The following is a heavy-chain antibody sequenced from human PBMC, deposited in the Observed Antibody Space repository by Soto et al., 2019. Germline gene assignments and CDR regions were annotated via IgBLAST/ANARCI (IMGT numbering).Heavy chain of an antibody. CDR2: IYYSGNT. D-gene: IGHD3-16*01. J-gene: IGHJ4*02. V-gene: IGHV4-30-4*01. CDR3: AREGGESSDGLYYFDS. CDR1: GGSTSSDDY. Sequence: LSETLSLTCTVSGGSTSSDDYWSCIRQPPGKGLEWIGHIYYSGNTDYNPSLKSRLAISIDTSKNQFSLKPSSVTAADTAVYFCAREGGESSDGLYYFDSWGQGSLVTVSS.